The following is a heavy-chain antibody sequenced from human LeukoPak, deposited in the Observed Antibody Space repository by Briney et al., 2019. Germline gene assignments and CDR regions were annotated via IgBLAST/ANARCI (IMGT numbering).Heavy chain of an antibody. D-gene: IGHD6-19*01. Sequence: GGSLRLSCAASGFTFSSYWMHWVRQGPGKGLVWVSRIYSDGSRTNNADSVKGRFTISGDNAKNTLYLQMNSLRAEDTAVYYCARDGSSGWYVAADWFDHWGQGTLVTVSS. V-gene: IGHV3-74*01. J-gene: IGHJ5*02. CDR1: GFTFSSYW. CDR2: IYSDGSRT. CDR3: ARDGSSGWYVAADWFDH.